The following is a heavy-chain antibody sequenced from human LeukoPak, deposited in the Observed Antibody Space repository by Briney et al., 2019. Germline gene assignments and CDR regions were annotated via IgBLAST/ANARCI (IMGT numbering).Heavy chain of an antibody. CDR2: IYSSRST. J-gene: IGHJ6*03. Sequence: SETLSLTCSVSGGSINSYYWSWIRQPPGKGLQWIGYIYSSRSTKYNPSLKSRVTISVETSKNQFFLKLSSVTAADTAVYYCAGQVRDIYYYYYMDVWGKGTTVTVSS. CDR1: GGSINSYY. V-gene: IGHV4-4*09. D-gene: IGHD2-15*01. CDR3: AGQVRDIYYYYYMDV.